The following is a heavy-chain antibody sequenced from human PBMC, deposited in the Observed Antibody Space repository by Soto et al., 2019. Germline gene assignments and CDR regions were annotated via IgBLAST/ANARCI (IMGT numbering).Heavy chain of an antibody. V-gene: IGHV1-69*02. Sequence: HQAPGQGLEWMGRIIPILGIANYAQKFQGRVTITRDTSASTAYMELSSLRSEDTAVYYCARSIVVVTVLDYWRQGTLVIGSS. CDR3: ARSIVVVTVLDY. J-gene: IGHJ4*02. CDR2: IIPILGIA. D-gene: IGHD2-21*02.